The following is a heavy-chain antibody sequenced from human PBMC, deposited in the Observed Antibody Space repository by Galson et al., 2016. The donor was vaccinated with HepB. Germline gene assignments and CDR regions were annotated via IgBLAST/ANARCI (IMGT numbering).Heavy chain of an antibody. J-gene: IGHJ4*02. CDR3: AKERLVRRIFDH. Sequence: SLRLSCAASGFVSSNFGLSWVRQAPRKGLEWVASISTRRTTYYSDSVQGRFTISRDNSNNTLYLQMNGLRAEDTAVYYCAKERLVRRIFDHWGQGTLLTVSS. CDR1: GFVSSNFG. V-gene: IGHV3-23*01. CDR2: ISTRRTT. D-gene: IGHD1-1*01.